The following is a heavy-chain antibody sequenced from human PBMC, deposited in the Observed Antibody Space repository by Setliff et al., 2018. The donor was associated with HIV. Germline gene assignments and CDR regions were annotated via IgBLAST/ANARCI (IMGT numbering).Heavy chain of an antibody. Sequence: SETLSLTCAVSGVSVNTGDYYWSWLRQPAGRGLEWLGRIYPTGSTNYNSSLESRVSISLDTSRNQFSLTLTSVTAADTAVYYCARDRVPFRYTGWGQGTPVTVSS. CDR2: IYPTGST. V-gene: IGHV4-61*02. D-gene: IGHD5-18*01. CDR3: ARDRVPFRYTG. J-gene: IGHJ4*02. CDR1: GVSVNTGDYY.